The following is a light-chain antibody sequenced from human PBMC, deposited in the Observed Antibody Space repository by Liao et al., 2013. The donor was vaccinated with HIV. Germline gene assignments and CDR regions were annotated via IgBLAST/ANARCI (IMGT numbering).Light chain of an antibody. J-gene: IGLJ3*02. Sequence: SYELTQPPSVSVAPGKTARITCGGNNIGSKSVHWYQQKPGQAPVLVIYYDSDRPSGIPERFSGSNSGNTATLTISGTQAMDEADYYCQAWDSSTEWVFGGGTTLTVL. CDR2: YDS. CDR3: QAWDSSTEWV. CDR1: NIGSKS. V-gene: IGLV3-21*01.